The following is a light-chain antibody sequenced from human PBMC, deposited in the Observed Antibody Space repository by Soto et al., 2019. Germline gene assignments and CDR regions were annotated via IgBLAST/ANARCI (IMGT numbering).Light chain of an antibody. Sequence: EIVLTQSPATLSLSPGERATLSCRASQSVSSYLAWYQQKPGPAPRLLIYDASNRATGIPARFSGSGSGTDFTLTISSLEPEDFAVYYCQQRSNWSFGQGTRLEIK. V-gene: IGKV3-11*01. CDR1: QSVSSY. CDR3: QQRSNWS. J-gene: IGKJ5*01. CDR2: DAS.